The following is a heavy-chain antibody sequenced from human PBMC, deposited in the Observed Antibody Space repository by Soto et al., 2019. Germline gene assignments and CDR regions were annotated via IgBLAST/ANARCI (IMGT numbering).Heavy chain of an antibody. CDR1: GGFVTSGSYY. V-gene: IGHV4-34*01. CDR2: MSHSGGT. CDR3: ARVERGTATTVVDAFDI. D-gene: IGHD1-1*01. J-gene: IGHJ3*02. Sequence: QVQLQQWGAGLLKPSETLSLTCAVYGGFVTSGSYYWSWIRQPPGKGLEWIGEMSHSGGTHFNPSLMSRVTRSVATSKNQFTLKMSSVTAADTALYYFARVERGTATTVVDAFDIWGPGTMVTVSS.